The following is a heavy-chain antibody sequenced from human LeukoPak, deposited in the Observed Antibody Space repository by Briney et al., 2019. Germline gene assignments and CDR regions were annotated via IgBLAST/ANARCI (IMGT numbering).Heavy chain of an antibody. D-gene: IGHD1-26*01. V-gene: IGHV3-7*01. J-gene: IGHJ5*02. CDR1: GFTFGKYW. CDR3: ARDAALWSYYNWFDP. Sequence: PGGSLRLSCVASGFTFGKYWMSWVRQAPGKGLEWVANIKLDGSEKNYVDSVKGRFTISRDNAKNSLYLQMNSLRAENTAVYYCARDAALWSYYNWFDPWGQGTLVTVSS. CDR2: IKLDGSEK.